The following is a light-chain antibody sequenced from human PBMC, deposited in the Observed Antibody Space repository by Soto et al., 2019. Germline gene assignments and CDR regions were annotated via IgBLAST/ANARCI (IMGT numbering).Light chain of an antibody. CDR2: GAS. J-gene: IGKJ1*01. Sequence: DIVMTQSPVTLSVSPGERATLSCRASHHVATNLAWYQQKPGQAPRLLIYGASTRDTGVSARFSGSGSGTEFTLTISSLQSHDVAVYYCQQYTARPPWTFGQGTKV. CDR1: HHVATN. V-gene: IGKV3-15*01. CDR3: QQYTARPPWT.